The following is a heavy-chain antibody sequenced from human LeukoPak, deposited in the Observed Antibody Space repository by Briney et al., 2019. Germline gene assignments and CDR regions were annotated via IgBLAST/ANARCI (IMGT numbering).Heavy chain of an antibody. CDR2: INPNSGGT. D-gene: IGHD6-6*01. CDR3: ARPEHSNTDY. CDR1: GYTFTRYG. J-gene: IGHJ4*02. Sequence: ASVKVSCKASGYTFTRYGISWVRQAPGQGLEWMGWINPNSGGTNYAQKFQGRVTMTRDTSISTAYMELSRLRSDDTAVYYCARPEHSNTDYWGQGTLVTVSS. V-gene: IGHV1-2*02.